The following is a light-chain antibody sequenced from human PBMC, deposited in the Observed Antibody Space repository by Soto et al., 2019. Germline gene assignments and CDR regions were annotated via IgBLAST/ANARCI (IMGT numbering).Light chain of an antibody. J-gene: IGKJ2*01. CDR1: QSVTSSH. Sequence: EIVLTQTPGTLSLSPGERAILSCRASQSVTSSHLAWYQQKPGQAPRLLIYGASTRATGIPDRFSGSGSDTDFSLTIRRLDPEDFAMYYCLLYFSPDRYTFGPGTKVQSK. CDR2: GAS. CDR3: LLYFSPDRYT. V-gene: IGKV3-20*01.